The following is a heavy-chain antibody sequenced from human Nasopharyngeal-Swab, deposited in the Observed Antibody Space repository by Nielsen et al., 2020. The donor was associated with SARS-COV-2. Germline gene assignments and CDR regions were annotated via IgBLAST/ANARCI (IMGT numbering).Heavy chain of an antibody. V-gene: IGHV4-34*01. Sequence: SETLSLTCAVCGGSFSGYYWSWIRQPPGKGLEWIGEINHSGSTNYNPSLKSRVTISVDTSKNQFSLKLSSVTAADTAVYYCARGRGSSSWYLRFDYWGQGTLVTVSS. CDR1: GGSFSGYY. CDR2: INHSGST. D-gene: IGHD6-13*01. J-gene: IGHJ4*02. CDR3: ARGRGSSSWYLRFDY.